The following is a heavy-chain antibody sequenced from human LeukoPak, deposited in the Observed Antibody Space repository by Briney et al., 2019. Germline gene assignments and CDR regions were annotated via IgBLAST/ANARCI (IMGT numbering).Heavy chain of an antibody. CDR1: GYSFPCYW. V-gene: IGHV5-51*01. Sequence: GESLKISCQGSGYSFPCYWIGWVRQMPGKGLEWMGIIYPGDSDTRYSPSFQGQVTISADRSVTTAYLQWSSLKASDTATYYCARQLLEYSSSSGFDYWGQGTLVTVSS. CDR3: ARQLLEYSSSSGFDY. J-gene: IGHJ4*02. D-gene: IGHD6-6*01. CDR2: IYPGDSDT.